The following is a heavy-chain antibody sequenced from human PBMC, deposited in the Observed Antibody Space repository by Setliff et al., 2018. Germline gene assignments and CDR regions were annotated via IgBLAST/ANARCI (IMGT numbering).Heavy chain of an antibody. CDR2: VHFTGST. J-gene: IGHJ6*03. CDR1: GASIRNFY. V-gene: IGHV4-59*01. Sequence: KPSETLSLTCNVSGASIRNFYWTWIRQPPGKGLEWIGYVHFTGSTNYNPSLKSRVTMSVDVSKGQFSLRLSSVTAADTAVYYCARVSGFLYMDVWGKGTTVTVSS. CDR3: ARVSGFLYMDV. D-gene: IGHD3-3*01.